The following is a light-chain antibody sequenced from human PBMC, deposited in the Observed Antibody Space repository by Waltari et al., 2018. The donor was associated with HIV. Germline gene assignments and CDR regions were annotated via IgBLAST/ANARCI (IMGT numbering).Light chain of an antibody. CDR2: DNN. J-gene: IGLJ3*02. CDR3: QSYDISLSGLGV. Sequence: QSVLTQPPSVSGAPGQRVTISCTGSRSNIGAGSDVHWYQHLPGPAPKLLIHDNNNRPSGVADRFPGAKSGTSASLASTGLQADDEADYYCQSYDISLSGLGVFGGGTKLTVL. V-gene: IGLV1-40*01. CDR1: RSNIGAGSD.